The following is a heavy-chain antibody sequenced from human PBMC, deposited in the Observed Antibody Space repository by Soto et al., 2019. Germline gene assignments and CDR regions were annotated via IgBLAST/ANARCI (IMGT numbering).Heavy chain of an antibody. CDR3: AKERTRHFDY. V-gene: IGHV3-30*18. J-gene: IGHJ4*02. D-gene: IGHD1-1*01. CDR1: GFTFRSYG. CDR2: ISYDGNNK. Sequence: GGSLRLSCAASGFTFRSYGMHWVRQAPGKGLEWVAVISYDGNNKYYADSVKGRLTISRDNSKNTVSLQMNSLRAEDTAVYYCAKERTRHFDYWGQGIPVTVPQ.